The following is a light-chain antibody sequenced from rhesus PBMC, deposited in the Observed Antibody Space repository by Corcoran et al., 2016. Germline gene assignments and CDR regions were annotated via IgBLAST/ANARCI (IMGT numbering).Light chain of an antibody. CDR3: MQALQTPYS. CDR2: KVS. V-gene: IGKV2-70*01. J-gene: IGKJ2*01. CDR1: QSLLHTDGRTY. Sequence: DIVMTQTPLSLSVTPGEPASIPCRSSQSLLHTDGRTYLYWYLQKPGQPPRLLIYKVSNQLSGVPDRFRGSGSGTDFTLKISRVEAEDVGTYYYMQALQTPYSFGQGTKVEIK.